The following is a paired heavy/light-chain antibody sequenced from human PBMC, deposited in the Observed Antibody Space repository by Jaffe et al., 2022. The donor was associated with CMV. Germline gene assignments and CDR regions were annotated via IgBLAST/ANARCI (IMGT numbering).Heavy chain of an antibody. CDR1: GFTFSNYA. Sequence: EVQLLESGGGLVQPGGSLRLSCAASGFTFSNYAMSWVRQAPGKGLEWVSAISGSGYSTYYADSVQGRFTISRDNSKNTLYLQMNSLRAEDTAVYYCAKDMNDYGSGSSYKNWFDPWGQGTLVTVSS. J-gene: IGHJ5*02. D-gene: IGHD3-10*01. CDR3: AKDMNDYGSGSSYKNWFDP. CDR2: ISGSGYST. V-gene: IGHV3-23*01.
Light chain of an antibody. CDR1: SSNIGNNY. CDR3: GTWDSSLGAGV. CDR2: DNN. V-gene: IGLV1-51*01. J-gene: IGLJ3*02. Sequence: QSVLTQPPSVSAAPGQKVTISCSGSSSNIGNNYVSWYQQLPGTAPKLLIYDNNKRPSGIPDRFSGSKSGTSATLGITGLQTGDEADYYCGTWDSSLGAGVFGGGTKLTVL.